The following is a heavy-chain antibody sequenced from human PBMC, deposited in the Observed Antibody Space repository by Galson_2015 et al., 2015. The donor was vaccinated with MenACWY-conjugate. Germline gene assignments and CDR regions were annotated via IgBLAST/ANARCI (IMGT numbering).Heavy chain of an antibody. D-gene: IGHD6-19*01. V-gene: IGHV3-23*01. Sequence: TYYADSVKGRFTVSRDNSKNTLYLQMNSLRAEDTALYYCAKAIAVAGPAKYFQHWGQGTLVTVSS. CDR2: T. CDR3: AKAIAVAGPAKYFQH. J-gene: IGHJ1*01.